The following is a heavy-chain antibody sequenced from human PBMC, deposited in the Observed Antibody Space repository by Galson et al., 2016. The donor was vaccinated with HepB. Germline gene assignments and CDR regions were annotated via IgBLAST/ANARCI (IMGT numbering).Heavy chain of an antibody. CDR3: ARGPVVTYYSGPTWFDP. Sequence: SLRLSCAVSGFGVGSTYMNWVRQAPGEGLEWASVIYSNGRTYYADSVRGRFIVSRDRSKNILYLQMNSLRVEDTAVYYCARGPVVTYYSGPTWFDPWGQGTLVTVSS. J-gene: IGHJ5*02. CDR2: IYSNGRT. D-gene: IGHD3-22*01. CDR1: GFGVGSTY. V-gene: IGHV3-53*01.